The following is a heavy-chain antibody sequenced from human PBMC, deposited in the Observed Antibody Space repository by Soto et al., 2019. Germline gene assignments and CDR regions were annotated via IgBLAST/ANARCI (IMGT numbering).Heavy chain of an antibody. CDR2: IYYSGTT. CDR1: GGSISSGGYY. V-gene: IGHV4-31*03. Sequence: QVQLQESGPGLVKPSQTLSLTCTVSGGSISSGGYYWSWIRQHPGKGLEWIGYIYYSGTTYYNPYPKSRVTISVDRSQTPFSLKLSSVTAADTAVYYCARLTKGYCSGGSCASTTRPFDYWGQGTLVTVSS. D-gene: IGHD2-15*01. J-gene: IGHJ4*02. CDR3: ARLTKGYCSGGSCASTTRPFDY.